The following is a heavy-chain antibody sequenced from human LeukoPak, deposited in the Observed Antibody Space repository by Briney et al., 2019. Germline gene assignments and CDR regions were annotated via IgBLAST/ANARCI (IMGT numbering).Heavy chain of an antibody. Sequence: PGRSLRLSCAASGFTFDDYAMHWVRHAPGKGLEWVSVISWNSGSIGYADSVKGRFTISRDNAKNSLYLQMNSLRVEDTALYYCAKGIGSSGYYSAPYFDYWGQGTLVTVSS. CDR3: AKGIGSSGYYSAPYFDY. CDR1: GFTFDDYA. V-gene: IGHV3-9*01. J-gene: IGHJ4*02. CDR2: ISWNSGSI. D-gene: IGHD3-22*01.